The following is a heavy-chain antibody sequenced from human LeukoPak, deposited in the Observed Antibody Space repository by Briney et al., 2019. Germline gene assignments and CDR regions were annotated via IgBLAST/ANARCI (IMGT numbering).Heavy chain of an antibody. CDR3: AKDSSGYYWSGLGH. CDR1: GFIFNNYA. CDR2: ISWNSGSI. D-gene: IGHD3-22*01. V-gene: IGHV3-9*01. Sequence: SGGSLRLSCAGSGFIFNNYAMHWVRQPPGKGLEWVSGISWNSGSIDYADSVKGRFTISRDNAKNSLYLQMNSLRAEDTALYYCAKDSSGYYWSGLGHWGQGTLVTVSS. J-gene: IGHJ4*02.